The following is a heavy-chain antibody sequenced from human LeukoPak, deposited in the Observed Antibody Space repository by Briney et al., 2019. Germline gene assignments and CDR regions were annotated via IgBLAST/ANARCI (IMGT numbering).Heavy chain of an antibody. V-gene: IGHV4-34*01. CDR2: INHSGST. CDR1: GGSFSGYY. J-gene: IGHJ4*02. Sequence: SETLSLTCAVYGGSFSGYYWSWIRQHPGKGLEWIGEINHSGSTNYNPSLKSRVTISVDTSKNQFSLKLSSVTAADTAVYYCARCGYYLDYWGQGTLVTVSS. CDR3: ARCGYYLDY. D-gene: IGHD6-25*01.